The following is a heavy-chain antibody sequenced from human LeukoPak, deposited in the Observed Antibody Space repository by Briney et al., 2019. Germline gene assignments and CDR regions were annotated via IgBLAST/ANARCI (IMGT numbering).Heavy chain of an antibody. CDR1: GYTFTGYY. CDR2: INPNNGVT. D-gene: IGHD5-12*01. Sequence: ASVKVSCKASGYTFTGYYMHWVRQAPGQGLEWMGRINPNNGVTNYAKNFQGRVTMTRDTSISTANMELRRLRYDDTAVYFCAREGLDGSDYWGQGTLVTVSS. J-gene: IGHJ4*02. CDR3: AREGLDGSDY. V-gene: IGHV1-2*06.